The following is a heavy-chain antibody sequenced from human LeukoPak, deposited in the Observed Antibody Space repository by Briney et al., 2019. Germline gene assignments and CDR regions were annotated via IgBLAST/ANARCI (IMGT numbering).Heavy chain of an antibody. CDR3: VSHETPYYYIDV. CDR1: SHSITNNYF. Sequence: SETLSLTCTVSSHSITNNYFGWIRQSPGKGLEWIGSISQRQITYYSPSLRSRVTVSRETSNKQFSLGLTSVTAGDTAIYYCVSHETPYYYIDVWGKGTPVTISS. J-gene: IGHJ6*03. V-gene: IGHV4-38-2*02. CDR2: ISQRQIT.